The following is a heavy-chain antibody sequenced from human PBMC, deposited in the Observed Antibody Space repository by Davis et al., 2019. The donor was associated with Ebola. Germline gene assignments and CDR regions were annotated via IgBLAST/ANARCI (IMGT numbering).Heavy chain of an antibody. D-gene: IGHD2-15*01. CDR2: ISYDGSNK. CDR1: GFTFSSYA. V-gene: IGHV3-30-3*01. J-gene: IGHJ6*02. CDR3: AREDSGGIYYYYGIDV. Sequence: GGSLRLSCAASGFTFSSYAMHWVRQAPGKGLDWVAVISYDGSNKYYADSVKGRFTISRDNSKNTLYLQMNSLRAEDTAVYYCAREDSGGIYYYYGIDVWGQGTTVTVSS.